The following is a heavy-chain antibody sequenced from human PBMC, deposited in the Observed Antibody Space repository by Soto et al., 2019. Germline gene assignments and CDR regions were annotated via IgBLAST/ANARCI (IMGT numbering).Heavy chain of an antibody. D-gene: IGHD4-17*01. CDR3: ARLRPSLIDY. J-gene: IGHJ4*02. CDR2: IYYSGST. V-gene: IGHV4-59*01. Sequence: SETLSLTCTVSGGSISSYYWSWIRQPPGKGLEWIGYIYYSGSTNYNPSLKSRVTISVDTSKNQFSLKLSSVTAADTAVYYCARLRPSLIDYWGQGTLVTSPQ. CDR1: GGSISSYY.